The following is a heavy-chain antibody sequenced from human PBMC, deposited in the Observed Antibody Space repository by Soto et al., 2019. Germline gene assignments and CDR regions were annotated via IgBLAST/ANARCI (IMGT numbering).Heavy chain of an antibody. V-gene: IGHV1-69*13. CDR3: ARGYCSSTSCYEVADYYYYGMDV. CDR1: GCTFSSYA. Sequence: SVKVSCKASGCTFSSYAISWVRQAPGQGLEWMGGIIPIFGTANYAQKFQGRVTITADESTSTAYMELSSLRSEDTAVYYCARGYCSSTSCYEVADYYYYGMDVWGQGTTVTVSS. J-gene: IGHJ6*02. CDR2: IIPIFGTA. D-gene: IGHD2-2*01.